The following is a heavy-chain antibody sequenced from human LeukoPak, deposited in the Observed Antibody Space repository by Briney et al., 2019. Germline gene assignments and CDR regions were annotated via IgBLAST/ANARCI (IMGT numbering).Heavy chain of an antibody. CDR2: TYYRSKWYN. CDR3: ARDHYGCSSTSCYVPFDY. D-gene: IGHD2-2*01. J-gene: IGHJ4*02. CDR1: GDSVSSNSAA. Sequence: SQTLSLTCAISGDSVSSNSAAWNWIRQSPSRGLEWLGRTYYRSKWYNDYAVSVKSRITINPETSKNQFSLQPNSVTPEDTAVYYCARDHYGCSSTSCYVPFDYWGQGTLVTVSS. V-gene: IGHV6-1*01.